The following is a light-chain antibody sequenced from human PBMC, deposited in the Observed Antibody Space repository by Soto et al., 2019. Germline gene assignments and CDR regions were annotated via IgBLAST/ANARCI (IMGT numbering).Light chain of an antibody. CDR1: QGIGSY. V-gene: IGKV1-9*01. Sequence: DIQLTQSPSFLSASLGDRVTITCRASQGIGSYLAWYQQKPGKAPGLLIYAASTLQSGVPSRFSGSGSETDFTLTISSLQPEDSATYYCQQTNTSPLTFGGGTKVDIK. CDR2: AAS. CDR3: QQTNTSPLT. J-gene: IGKJ4*01.